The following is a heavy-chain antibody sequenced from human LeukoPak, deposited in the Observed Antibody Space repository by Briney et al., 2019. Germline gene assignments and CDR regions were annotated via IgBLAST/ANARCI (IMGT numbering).Heavy chain of an antibody. J-gene: IGHJ4*02. V-gene: IGHV3-48*01. CDR1: GLTFSSYS. Sequence: PGGSLRLSCEASGLTFSSYSMNWVRQAPGEGLEWISYISSLSGTINYADSVKGRFTISRDNAKKSLYLQMDSLKVEDTAIYYCAKLFESGTYNNFFHYWGQGTLVTVFS. CDR2: ISSLSGTI. CDR3: AKLFESGTYNNFFHY. D-gene: IGHD3-10*01.